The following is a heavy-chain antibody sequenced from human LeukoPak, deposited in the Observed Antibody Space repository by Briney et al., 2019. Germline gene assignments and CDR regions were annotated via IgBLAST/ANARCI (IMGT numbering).Heavy chain of an antibody. J-gene: IGHJ4*02. CDR3: EKVGSIGGAGYSVRRDSYFDY. D-gene: IGHD1-1*01. CDR1: GFTFDDYA. Sequence: AGRSLRLSCAASGFTFDDYAMHWVRQAPGKGLEWVSGISWNSGSIGYADSVKGRFTISRDNAKNSLYLQMNSLRAEDTALYYFEKVGSIGGAGYSVRRDSYFDYWAREPWSPSPQ. CDR2: ISWNSGSI. V-gene: IGHV3-9*01.